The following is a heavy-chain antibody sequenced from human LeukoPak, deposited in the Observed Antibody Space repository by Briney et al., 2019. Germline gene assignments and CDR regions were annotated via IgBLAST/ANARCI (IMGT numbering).Heavy chain of an antibody. Sequence: GGSLRLSCAASGFTFSSYRMTWVRQAPGKGLEWVSSISSSSSYIYYTDSVKGRFTISRDNAKNTLYLQMDSLRAEDTAVYYCARFPVGATRGAWGQGTLVTVSS. V-gene: IGHV3-21*01. CDR3: ARFPVGATRGA. CDR1: GFTFSSYR. CDR2: ISSSSSYI. D-gene: IGHD1-26*01. J-gene: IGHJ5*02.